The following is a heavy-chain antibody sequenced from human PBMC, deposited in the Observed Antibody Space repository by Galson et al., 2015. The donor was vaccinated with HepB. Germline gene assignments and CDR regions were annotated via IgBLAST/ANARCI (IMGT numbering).Heavy chain of an antibody. CDR3: ARELTRGYSYGEFDY. J-gene: IGHJ4*02. D-gene: IGHD5-18*01. Sequence: QSGAEVKKPGESLRISCKASGYTFTSYYMHWVRHAPGQGLEWMGIINPSGGSTSYAQKLQGRVTMTRDTSTSTVYMELSSLRSEDTAVYYCARELTRGYSYGEFDYWGQGTLVTVSS. CDR2: INPSGGST. CDR1: GYTFTSYY. V-gene: IGHV1-46*04.